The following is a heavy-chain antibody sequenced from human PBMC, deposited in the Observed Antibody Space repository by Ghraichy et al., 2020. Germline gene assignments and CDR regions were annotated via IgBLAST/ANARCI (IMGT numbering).Heavy chain of an antibody. D-gene: IGHD1-26*01. Sequence: SETLSLTCAVYGGSFSGYYWSWIRQPPGKGLEWIGEINHSGSTNYNPSLKSRVTISVDTSKNQFSLKLSSVTAADTAVYYCARAWDLRVGWFDPWGQGTLVTVSS. CDR1: GGSFSGYY. V-gene: IGHV4-34*01. CDR3: ARAWDLRVGWFDP. CDR2: INHSGST. J-gene: IGHJ5*02.